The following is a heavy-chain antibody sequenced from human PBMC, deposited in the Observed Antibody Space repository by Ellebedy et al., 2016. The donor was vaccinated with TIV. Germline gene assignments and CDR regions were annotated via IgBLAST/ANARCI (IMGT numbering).Heavy chain of an antibody. V-gene: IGHV3-64D*06. Sequence: GESLKLSCSASGFTFSSYAMHWVRQAPGKGLDYISAIVSNGDSTYYANSVKGRFIISRDNSKNTLYLQMSSLRPEDTAVYYCVKAWGDWGQGTLVTVSS. CDR3: VKAWGD. CDR2: IVSNGDST. CDR1: GFTFSSYA. D-gene: IGHD3-16*01. J-gene: IGHJ4*02.